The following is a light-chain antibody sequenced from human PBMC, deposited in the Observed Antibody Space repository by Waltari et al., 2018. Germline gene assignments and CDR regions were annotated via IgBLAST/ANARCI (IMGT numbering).Light chain of an antibody. Sequence: EIVLTQSPATLSLSPGERDTLSCRASQCVSSDLAWYQQKSGQAPRLHIYDASNRATGIPARFSGGGSGTDFTLTISSLEPEDFAVYYCQQRSDWLLTFGGGTKVEIK. J-gene: IGKJ4*01. CDR1: QCVSSD. V-gene: IGKV3-11*01. CDR3: QQRSDWLLT. CDR2: DAS.